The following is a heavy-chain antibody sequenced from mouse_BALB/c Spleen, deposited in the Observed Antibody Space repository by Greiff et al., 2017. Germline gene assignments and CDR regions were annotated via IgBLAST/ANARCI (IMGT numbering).Heavy chain of an antibody. V-gene: IGHV1S22*01. D-gene: IGHD2-1*01. CDR1: GYTFTSYW. CDR3: TIPYGNYVYYYAMDY. Sequence: LHQPGSELVRPGASVKLSCKASGYTFTSYWMHWVKQRPGQGLEWIGNIYPGSGSTNYDEKFKSKATLTVDTSSSTAYMQLSSLTSEDSAVYYCTIPYGNYVYYYAMDYWGQGTSVTVSS. CDR2: IYPGSGST. J-gene: IGHJ4*01.